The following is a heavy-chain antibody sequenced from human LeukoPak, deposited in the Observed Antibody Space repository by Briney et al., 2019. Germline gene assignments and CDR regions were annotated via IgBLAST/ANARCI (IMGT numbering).Heavy chain of an antibody. J-gene: IGHJ3*02. CDR3: ARAPPEALVPAASSEYAFDI. CDR1: GFTFSDHY. D-gene: IGHD2-2*01. CDR2: ISSSGTTM. V-gene: IGHV3-11*04. Sequence: PGGSLRLSCAASGFTFSDHYMSWIRQAPGKGLEWISYISSSGTTMYYADSVKGRFIISKDNAKSALYLLMNSLRVEATPVYECARAPPEALVPAASSEYAFDISGQGTMVTVSS.